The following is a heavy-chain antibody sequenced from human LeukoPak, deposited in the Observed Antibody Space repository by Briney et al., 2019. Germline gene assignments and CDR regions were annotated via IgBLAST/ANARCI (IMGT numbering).Heavy chain of an antibody. CDR1: GYTFTSYY. CDR3: ARSVLTTVTTVPEFDY. CDR2: INPSGGST. J-gene: IGHJ4*02. Sequence: ASVKVSCKASGYTFTSYYMHWVRQAPGRGLEWMGIINPSGGSTSYAQKFQGRVTMTRDTSTSTVYMELSSLRSEDTAVYYCARSVLTTVTTVPEFDYWGQGTLVTVSS. D-gene: IGHD4-17*01. V-gene: IGHV1-46*01.